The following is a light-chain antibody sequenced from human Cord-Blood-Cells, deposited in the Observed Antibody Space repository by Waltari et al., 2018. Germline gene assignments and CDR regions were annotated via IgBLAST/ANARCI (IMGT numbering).Light chain of an antibody. Sequence: EIVMPTSPATLSASPGERATISCRASQSVRSNLAWYQQKPGQAPRLLIYGASTRATGIPARFSGSGSGTEFTLTISSLQSEDFAVYYCQQYNNWPPWTFGQGTKVEIK. CDR1: QSVRSN. J-gene: IGKJ1*01. CDR3: QQYNNWPPWT. V-gene: IGKV3-15*01. CDR2: GAS.